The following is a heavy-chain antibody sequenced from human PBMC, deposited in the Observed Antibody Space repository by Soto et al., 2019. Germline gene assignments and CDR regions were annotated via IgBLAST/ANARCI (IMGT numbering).Heavy chain of an antibody. CDR1: GASINGGGYY. D-gene: IGHD4-17*01. Sequence: QVQLQESGPGLVKPSQTLSLTCTVSGASINGGGYYWSWIRQHPGKGLEWIGSIYYSGNTYYSPSLKSRVTLSVDTSKNHFSRRLTSVTAADTAVYYCARDPSYGDYSYYGMDVWGQGTTVTVSS. CDR2: IYYSGNT. CDR3: ARDPSYGDYSYYGMDV. V-gene: IGHV4-31*03. J-gene: IGHJ6*02.